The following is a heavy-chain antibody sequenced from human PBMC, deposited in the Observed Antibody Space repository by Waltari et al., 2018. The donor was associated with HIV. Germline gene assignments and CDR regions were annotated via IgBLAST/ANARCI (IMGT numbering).Heavy chain of an antibody. Sequence: QVQLVESGGGVVQPGRSLRLSCAASGFTFSSYAMHWVRQAPGKGLEGVAGISYDGSNKYYSASVKGRFTISRDNSKNTLYLQMNSLRAEDTAVYYCAREGIAVAGTASVYFQHWGQGTLVTVSS. CDR3: AREGIAVAGTASVYFQH. V-gene: IGHV3-30*04. J-gene: IGHJ1*01. D-gene: IGHD6-19*01. CDR1: GFTFSSYA. CDR2: ISYDGSNK.